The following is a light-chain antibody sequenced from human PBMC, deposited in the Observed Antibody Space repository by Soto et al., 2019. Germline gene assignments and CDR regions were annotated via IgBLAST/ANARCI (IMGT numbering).Light chain of an antibody. CDR3: GTWESTLSGV. V-gene: IGLV1-51*01. Sequence: QSVLTQPPSVSAAPGQKVTLSCSGSSSNIGNNYVSWYQHLPGPAPKLLIYDNNKRSSGIPDRFSGSESGTSATLDITGVQTGDEADYYCGTWESTLSGVFGTGTKVTVL. CDR2: DNN. J-gene: IGLJ1*01. CDR1: SSNIGNNY.